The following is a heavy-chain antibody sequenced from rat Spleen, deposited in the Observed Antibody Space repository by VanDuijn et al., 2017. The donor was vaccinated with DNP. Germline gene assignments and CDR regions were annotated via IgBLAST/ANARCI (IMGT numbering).Heavy chain of an antibody. CDR3: ARQRGYFDY. J-gene: IGHJ2*01. CDR2: INTDGDTT. Sequence: EVQLVETGGGLVQPGRSLKLSCVASGFTFSGYWMYWIRQAPGKGLEWVASINTDGDTTYYPDSVKGRFTVSRDNAENTVCLQMNSLRSEDMATYYCARQRGYFDYWGQGVMVTVSS. CDR1: GFTFSGYW. V-gene: IGHV5-58*01.